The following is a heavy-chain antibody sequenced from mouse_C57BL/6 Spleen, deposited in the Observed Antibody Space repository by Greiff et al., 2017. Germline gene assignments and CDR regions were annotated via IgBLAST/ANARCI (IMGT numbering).Heavy chain of an antibody. J-gene: IGHJ4*01. CDR2: INPYNGGT. D-gene: IGHD1-1*01. Sequence: VQLKQSGPVLVKPGASVKMSCKASGYTFTDYYMNWVKQSHGKSLEWIGVINPYNGGTSYNQKFKGKATLTVDKSSSTAYMELNSLTSEDSAVYYCASGNTTVVANMDYWGQGTSVTVSS. CDR1: GYTFTDYY. CDR3: ASGNTTVVANMDY. V-gene: IGHV1-19*01.